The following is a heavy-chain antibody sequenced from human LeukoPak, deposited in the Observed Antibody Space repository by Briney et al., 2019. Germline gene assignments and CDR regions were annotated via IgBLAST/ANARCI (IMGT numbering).Heavy chain of an antibody. J-gene: IGHJ4*02. CDR3: ARELISRRGNYFDY. CDR1: AFSVSSNY. Sequence: PGRSLRPSCAASAFSVSSNYISCVRHAPRKWLEWVSVIYSGGSTYYADSVKGRFTISRDNSKNTLYLQMNSLRAEDTAVYYCARELISRRGNYFDYWGQGTLVTVSS. CDR2: IYSGGST. D-gene: IGHD3-3*02. V-gene: IGHV3-53*01.